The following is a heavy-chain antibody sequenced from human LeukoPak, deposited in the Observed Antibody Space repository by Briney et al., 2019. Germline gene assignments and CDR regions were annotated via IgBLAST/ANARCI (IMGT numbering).Heavy chain of an antibody. V-gene: IGHV3-11*01. J-gene: IGHJ4*02. CDR2: ISSSGSTK. D-gene: IGHD3-10*01. CDR3: ARDGHAYGRGSPHY. Sequence: GGSLRLSCAASGFIFSDYYMSWIRQAPGKGLDWVSYISSSGSTKYYADSVKGRFTISRDNAKNSYLQMNSLRAEDTAVYYCARDGHAYGRGSPHYWGQGTLVTVSS. CDR1: GFIFSDYY.